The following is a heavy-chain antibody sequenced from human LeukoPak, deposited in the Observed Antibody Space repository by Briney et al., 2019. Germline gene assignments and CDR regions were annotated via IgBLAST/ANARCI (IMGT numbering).Heavy chain of an antibody. CDR1: GGSISSGGYS. CDR2: IYHSGST. CDR3: ARNAGYCSSTSCYAGFDY. J-gene: IGHJ4*02. V-gene: IGHV4-30-2*01. D-gene: IGHD2-2*01. Sequence: SQTLSLTCAVSGGSISSGGYSWSWIRQPPGTGLEWIGYIYHSGSTYYNPSLKSRVTISVDRSKNQFSLKLSSVTAADTAVYYCARNAGYCSSTSCYAGFDYWGQGTLVTVSS.